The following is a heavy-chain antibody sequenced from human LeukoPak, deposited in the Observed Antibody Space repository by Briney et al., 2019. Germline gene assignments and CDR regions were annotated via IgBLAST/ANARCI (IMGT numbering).Heavy chain of an antibody. CDR1: GFTFSSYW. V-gene: IGHV3-7*01. CDR3: ARDPDIVVVPAAIRYYYYGMDV. CDR2: IKQDGSEK. D-gene: IGHD2-2*02. Sequence: GGSLRLSCAASGFTFSSYWMSWVRQAPGKGLEWVANIKQDGSEKYYVDSVKGRFTISRDNAKNSLYLQMNRLRAEDTAVYYCARDPDIVVVPAAIRYYYYGMDVWGQGTTVTVSS. J-gene: IGHJ6*02.